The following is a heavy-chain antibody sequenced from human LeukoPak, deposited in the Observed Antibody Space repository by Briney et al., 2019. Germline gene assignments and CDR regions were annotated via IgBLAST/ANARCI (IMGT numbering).Heavy chain of an antibody. CDR1: GFVFSTYG. Sequence: SGGSLRLSCAASGFVFSTYGMHWVRQAPGKGLEWVAAIWSHGNTKKYADSVTGRFTISRDNSKNTLYLEMNTLRAEDTAVYYCARDDDYDDHNTFDMWGHGTMVTVSS. D-gene: IGHD4-17*01. CDR3: ARDDDYDDHNTFDM. V-gene: IGHV3-33*01. CDR2: IWSHGNTK. J-gene: IGHJ3*02.